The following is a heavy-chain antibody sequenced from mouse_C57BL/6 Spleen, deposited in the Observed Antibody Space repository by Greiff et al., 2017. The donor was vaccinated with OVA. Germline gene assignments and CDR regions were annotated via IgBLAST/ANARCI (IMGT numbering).Heavy chain of an antibody. CDR3: ARGNWDGDY. CDR1: GYTFTDYY. Sequence: EVQRVESGPVLVKPGASVKMSCKASGYTFTDYYMNWVKQSHGKSLEWIGVINPYNGGTSYNQKFKGKATLTVDKSSSTAYMELNSLTSEDSAVYYCARGNWDGDYWGQGTTLTVSS. V-gene: IGHV1-19*01. CDR2: INPYNGGT. D-gene: IGHD4-1*01. J-gene: IGHJ2*01.